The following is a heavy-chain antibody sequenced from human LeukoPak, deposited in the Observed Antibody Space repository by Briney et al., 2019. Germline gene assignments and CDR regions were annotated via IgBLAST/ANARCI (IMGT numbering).Heavy chain of an antibody. Sequence: QPGGSLRLSCAASGFTLSSYAMSWLRHAPGKGLEWVSAISGSGDSTYYADSVKGRFTISRDNSKNTLYLQMNSLSAEDTAVYYCAKGSYNFDYWGQGTLVTVSS. CDR3: AKGSYNFDY. J-gene: IGHJ4*02. CDR2: ISGSGDST. D-gene: IGHD1-26*01. CDR1: GFTLSSYA. V-gene: IGHV3-23*01.